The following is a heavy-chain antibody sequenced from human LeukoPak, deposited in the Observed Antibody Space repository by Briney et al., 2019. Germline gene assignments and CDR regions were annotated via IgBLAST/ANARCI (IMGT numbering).Heavy chain of an antibody. CDR3: ASSGDGYEDFDY. D-gene: IGHD5-12*01. Sequence: GGSLRLSCAASGFTFSSYSMNWVRQAPGKGLEWVSSISSSSSYIYYADSVKGRFTISRDNAKNSLYLQMNSLRDEDTAVYYCASSGDGYEDFDYWGQGTLVTVSS. V-gene: IGHV3-21*01. J-gene: IGHJ4*02. CDR1: GFTFSSYS. CDR2: ISSSSSYI.